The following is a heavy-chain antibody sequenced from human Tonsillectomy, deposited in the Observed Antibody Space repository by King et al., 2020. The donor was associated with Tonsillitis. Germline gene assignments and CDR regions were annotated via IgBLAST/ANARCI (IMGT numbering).Heavy chain of an antibody. CDR3: ARGRPEVLWAFDI. D-gene: IGHD3-16*01. J-gene: IGHJ3*02. CDR1: GGSISSGGYY. Sequence: QLQESGPGLVKPSQTLSLTCTVSGGSISSGGYYWSWIRQHPGKGLEWIGYIYYSGSTYYNPSLKSRVTISVDTSKNQFSLKLSSVTAADTAVYYCARGRPEVLWAFDIWGQGTMVTVSS. V-gene: IGHV4-31*03. CDR2: IYYSGST.